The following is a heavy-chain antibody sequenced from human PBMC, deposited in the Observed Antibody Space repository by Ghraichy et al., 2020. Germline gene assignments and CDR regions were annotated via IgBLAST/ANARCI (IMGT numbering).Heavy chain of an antibody. CDR2: ISGSGGST. CDR1: GFTFSSYA. J-gene: IGHJ6*02. V-gene: IGHV3-23*01. CDR3: AKDLYYDFWSGYYHYYYYYGMDV. Sequence: GSLRLSCAASGFTFSSYAMSWVRQAPGKGLEWVSAISGSGGSTYYADSVKGRFTISRDNSKNTLYLQMNSLRAEDTAVYYCAKDLYYDFWSGYYHYYYYYGMDVWGQGTTVTVSS. D-gene: IGHD3-3*01.